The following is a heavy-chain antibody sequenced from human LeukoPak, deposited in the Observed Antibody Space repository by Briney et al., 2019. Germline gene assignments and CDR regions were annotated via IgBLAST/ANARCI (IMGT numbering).Heavy chain of an antibody. V-gene: IGHV3-21*01. CDR3: ARDLSSGWSPNDY. Sequence: GGSLRLSCAASGFTFSSYSMNWVRQAPGKGLEWVSSISSSSSCIYYADSVKGRFTISRDNAKNSLYLQMNSLRAEDTAVYYCARDLSSGWSPNDYWGQGTLVTVSS. CDR2: ISSSSSCI. J-gene: IGHJ4*02. CDR1: GFTFSSYS. D-gene: IGHD6-19*01.